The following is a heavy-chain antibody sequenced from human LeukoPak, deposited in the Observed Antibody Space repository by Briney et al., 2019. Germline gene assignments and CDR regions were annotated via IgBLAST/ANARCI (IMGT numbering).Heavy chain of an antibody. Sequence: PGGSLRLSCAASGFTFTSYAMHWVRQAPGKGLEWVAVISYDVSNKYYADSVKGRFTISRDNSKNTLYLQMNNLRAEDTAVYYCARGHTTFQEMATVWGIGYWGQGTLVTVSS. J-gene: IGHJ4*02. CDR1: GFTFTSYA. D-gene: IGHD5-24*01. CDR2: ISYDVSNK. V-gene: IGHV3-30-3*01. CDR3: ARGHTTFQEMATVWGIGY.